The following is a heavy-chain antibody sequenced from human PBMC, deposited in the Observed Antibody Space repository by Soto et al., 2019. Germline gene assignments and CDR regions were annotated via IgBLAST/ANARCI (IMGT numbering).Heavy chain of an antibody. J-gene: IGHJ6*04. CDR1: GFTVSSNY. CDR3: ARVPQHYDFLYGMDV. Sequence: GGSLRLSCAASGFTVSSNYMSWVRQAPGKGLEWVSVIYSGGSTYYAESVKGRFTISRDNSKNTLYLQMNSLRAEDTALYYCARVPQHYDFLYGMDVWGKGTTVTVSS. V-gene: IGHV3-53*01. D-gene: IGHD3-3*01. CDR2: IYSGGST.